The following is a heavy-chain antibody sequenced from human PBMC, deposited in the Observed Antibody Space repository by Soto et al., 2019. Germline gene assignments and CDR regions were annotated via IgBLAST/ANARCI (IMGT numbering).Heavy chain of an antibody. CDR2: IVSDGSGI. J-gene: IGHJ4*02. D-gene: IGHD3-3*01. V-gene: IGHV3-74*01. Sequence: PGGSLRLSCTASGFTFSRYYMQWVRQAPGKGLVWVAVIVSDGSGIDYADSVKGRFTISRDNSKNTLYLQMTSLRVEDTATYFCAKDLRPNGRYDLDYWGQGTLVTVSS. CDR3: AKDLRPNGRYDLDY. CDR1: GFTFSRYY.